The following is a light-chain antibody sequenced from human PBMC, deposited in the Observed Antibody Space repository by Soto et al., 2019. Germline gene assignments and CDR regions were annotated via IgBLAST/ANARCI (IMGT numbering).Light chain of an antibody. CDR1: QSIGSW. CDR2: KAS. Sequence: DIQMTQSPSTLSASVGDRVTITCRASQSIGSWLAWYQQKPGKAPKLLIYKASTLESGVPSRFSGSGSGTEFTLTMPSLQPDAFATYYCQQYGSYSQITFGPGTRLEIK. J-gene: IGKJ5*01. V-gene: IGKV1-5*03. CDR3: QQYGSYSQIT.